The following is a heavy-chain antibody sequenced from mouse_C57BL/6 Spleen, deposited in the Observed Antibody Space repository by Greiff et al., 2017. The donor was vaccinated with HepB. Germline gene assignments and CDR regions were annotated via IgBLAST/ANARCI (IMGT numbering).Heavy chain of an antibody. D-gene: IGHD1-1*01. Sequence: VQGVESGAELARPGASVKLSCKASGYTFTSYGISWVKQRTGQGLEWIGEIYPRSGNTYYNEKFKGKATLTADKSSSTAYMELRSLTSEDSAVYVCARPSYYGSRDWYFDVWGTGTTVTVSS. J-gene: IGHJ1*03. CDR3: ARPSYYGSRDWYFDV. CDR2: IYPRSGNT. CDR1: GYTFTSYG. V-gene: IGHV1-81*01.